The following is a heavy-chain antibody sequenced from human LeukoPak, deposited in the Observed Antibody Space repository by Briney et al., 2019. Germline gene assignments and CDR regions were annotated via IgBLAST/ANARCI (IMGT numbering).Heavy chain of an antibody. Sequence: SETLSLTCTVSGGSISSSSYYWGWIRQPPGKGLEWIGSIYYSGSTYYNPSLKSRVTISVDTSKNQFSLKLSSVTAADTAVYYCARGGITMVRGVIISLGEFDYWGQGTLVTVSS. CDR2: IYYSGST. D-gene: IGHD3-10*01. CDR3: ARGGITMVRGVIISLGEFDY. V-gene: IGHV4-39*07. CDR1: GGSISSSSYY. J-gene: IGHJ4*02.